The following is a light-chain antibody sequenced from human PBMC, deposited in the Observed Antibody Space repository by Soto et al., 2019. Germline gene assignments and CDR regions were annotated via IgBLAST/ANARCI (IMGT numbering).Light chain of an antibody. CDR3: QQYKNWPPWT. CDR2: GAS. V-gene: IGKV3-15*01. J-gene: IGKJ1*01. CDR1: QSVSSN. Sequence: VITQSPSTLSVSPGARATLSCGASQSVSSNLAWYQQKPGQAPRLLIYGASTRATGIPARFSGSGSGTEFTLTISSLQSEDFAVYYGQQYKNWPPWTFGQGTKVDIK.